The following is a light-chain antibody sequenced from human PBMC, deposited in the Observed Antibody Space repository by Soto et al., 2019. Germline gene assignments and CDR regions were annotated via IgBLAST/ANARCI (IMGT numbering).Light chain of an antibody. CDR2: DVS. Sequence: QSALTQPRSVSGSPEQSVTISCTGTSNDVGGYDYVSWYQQHPGKVPKLMIYDVSKRPSGVPDRFSGSKSGNTASLTISGLQAEDEAEYYCCSYAGSYTLGVFGGGTKLTVL. CDR1: SNDVGGYDY. CDR3: CSYAGSYTLGV. J-gene: IGLJ2*01. V-gene: IGLV2-11*01.